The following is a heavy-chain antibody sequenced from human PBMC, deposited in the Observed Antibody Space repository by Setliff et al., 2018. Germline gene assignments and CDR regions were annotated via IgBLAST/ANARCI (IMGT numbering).Heavy chain of an antibody. CDR3: ARRRYYDSSGYYYFDY. D-gene: IGHD3-22*01. CDR2: IYPGDSDT. Sequence: GESLTLSCKGSGYSFTSYWIGWVRQMPGKGLEWMGIIYPGDSDTRYSPSFQGQVTISADKSISTAYLQWSSLKASDTAMYYCARRRYYDSSGYYYFDYWGQGTLVTVSS. V-gene: IGHV5-51*01. CDR1: GYSFTSYW. J-gene: IGHJ4*02.